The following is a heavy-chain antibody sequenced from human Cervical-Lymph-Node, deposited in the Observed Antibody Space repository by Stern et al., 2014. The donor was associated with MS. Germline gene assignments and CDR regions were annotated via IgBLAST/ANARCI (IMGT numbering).Heavy chain of an antibody. V-gene: IGHV1-69*01. CDR3: ARGWSYDILTGYSY. D-gene: IGHD3-9*01. J-gene: IGHJ4*02. CDR2: SIPIFGRA. Sequence: QVQLVQSGAEVKKPGSSVKVSCKASGGTFSSYAISWVRQAPGQGLEWMGGSIPIFGRANYAQKFQGRVTITADESTSTAYMELSSLRCEDTAVYYCARGWSYDILTGYSYWGQGTLVTVSS. CDR1: GGTFSSYA.